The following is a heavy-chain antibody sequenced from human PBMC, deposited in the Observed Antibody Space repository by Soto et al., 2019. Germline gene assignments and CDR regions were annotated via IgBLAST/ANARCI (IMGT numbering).Heavy chain of an antibody. CDR2: IYYSGST. D-gene: IGHD3-9*01. V-gene: IGHV4-31*11. CDR1: GGSISSGGYY. CDR3: ARDYDILTGYGGMDV. J-gene: IGHJ6*02. Sequence: PSETLSLTCAVSGGSISSGGYYWSWIRQHPGKGLEWIGYIYYSGSTYYNPSLKSRVTISVDTSKNQFSLKLSSVTAADTAVYYCARDYDILTGYGGMDVWGQGTTVTVSS.